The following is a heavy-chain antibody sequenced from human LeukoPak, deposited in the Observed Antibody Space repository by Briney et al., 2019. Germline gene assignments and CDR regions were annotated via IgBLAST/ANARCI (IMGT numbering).Heavy chain of an antibody. V-gene: IGHV3-74*01. D-gene: IGHD4-17*01. CDR3: ARDDYGDYLW. CDR1: GFTFSDYW. J-gene: IGHJ4*02. Sequence: GGSLRLSCAASGFTFSDYWMHWVRQAPGKGLLWVSRINSDGSTTSYADSVKGRFTISRDNAKNTLYLQMSSLRAEDTAVYYCARDDYGDYLWWGQGTLVTVSP. CDR2: INSDGSTT.